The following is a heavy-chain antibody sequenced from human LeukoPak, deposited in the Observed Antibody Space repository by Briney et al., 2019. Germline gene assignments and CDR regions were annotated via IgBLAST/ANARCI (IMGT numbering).Heavy chain of an antibody. CDR1: GFTFSNYA. J-gene: IGHJ4*02. Sequence: GGSLRLSCAASGFTFSNYAMSWVRQAPGKGLQWVSAISGSGGSTYYADSVKGRFTISRDNSKNTLYVQMSSLRAEDTAVYYCASPTPYYGSGSFDYWGQGTLVTVSS. V-gene: IGHV3-23*01. D-gene: IGHD3-10*01. CDR3: ASPTPYYGSGSFDY. CDR2: ISGSGGST.